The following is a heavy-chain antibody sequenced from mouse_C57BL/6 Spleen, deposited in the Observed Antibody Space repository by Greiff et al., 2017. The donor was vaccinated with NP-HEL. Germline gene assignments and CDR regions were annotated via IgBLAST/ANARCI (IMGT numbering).Heavy chain of an antibody. CDR1: GYAFSSYW. J-gene: IGHJ1*03. D-gene: IGHD1-1*01. CDR2: IYPGDGDT. Sequence: VQLQQSGAELVKPGASVKISCKASGYAFSSYWMNWVKQRPGKGLEWIGQIYPGDGDTNYNGKFKGKATLTADKSSSTAYMQLSILTSEDSAVYFCARGNYGSTHWYFDVWGTGTTVTVSS. CDR3: ARGNYGSTHWYFDV. V-gene: IGHV1-80*01.